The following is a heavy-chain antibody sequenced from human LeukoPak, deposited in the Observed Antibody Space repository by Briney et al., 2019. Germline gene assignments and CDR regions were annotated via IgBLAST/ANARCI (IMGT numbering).Heavy chain of an antibody. Sequence: SETLSLTCSVSNGSMTSDSYYWAWVRQPPGEGLEWIGSIFYTGKTYYSAPLKSRVAVSLDTSKKNFSLRLTSVTAADTAVYYCARLWIVATWFDAWGQGALVTVSS. D-gene: IGHD2-2*03. V-gene: IGHV4-39*02. CDR2: IFYTGKT. CDR3: ARLWIVATWFDA. J-gene: IGHJ5*02. CDR1: NGSMTSDSYY.